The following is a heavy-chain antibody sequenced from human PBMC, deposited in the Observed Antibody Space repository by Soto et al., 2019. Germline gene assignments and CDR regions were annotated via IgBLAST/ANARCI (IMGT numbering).Heavy chain of an antibody. Sequence: QLQLQESGPGLVKPSETLSLTCTVSGGSISSSSYYWGWIRQPPGKGLEWIGSIYYSGRTYYNPSLKSRVTISVDGSKNQSSLKLSSVTAADTAVYYCAKAYYDFWSGYYWAFDIWGQGTMVTVSS. V-gene: IGHV4-39*01. CDR3: AKAYYDFWSGYYWAFDI. D-gene: IGHD3-3*01. J-gene: IGHJ3*02. CDR2: IYYSGRT. CDR1: GGSISSSSYY.